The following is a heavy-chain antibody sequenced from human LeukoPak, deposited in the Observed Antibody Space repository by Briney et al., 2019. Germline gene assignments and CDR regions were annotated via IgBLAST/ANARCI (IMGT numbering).Heavy chain of an antibody. Sequence: PSETLSLTCTVSGVSISSSNSYWGWIRQPPGKGLEWIGSIYYSGSTYYNPSLKSRVTISVGTSKNQFSLKLSSVTAADTAVYYCARGGNYYGSGSYFSYFDYWGQGTLVTVSS. V-gene: IGHV4-39*07. CDR1: GVSISSSNSY. CDR3: ARGGNYYGSGSYFSYFDY. CDR2: IYYSGST. D-gene: IGHD3-10*01. J-gene: IGHJ4*02.